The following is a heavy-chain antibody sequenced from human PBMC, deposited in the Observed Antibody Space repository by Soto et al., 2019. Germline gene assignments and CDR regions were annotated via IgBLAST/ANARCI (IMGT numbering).Heavy chain of an antibody. D-gene: IGHD3-3*01. Sequence: GGSLRLSCAASGFTFSSYGMHWVRQAPGKGLEWVAVIWYDGSNKYYADSVKGRFTISRDNSKNTLYLQMNSLRAEDTAVYYCAREEYEFWSGTNWFDPWGQGTLVTVSS. CDR1: GFTFSSYG. V-gene: IGHV3-33*01. CDR3: AREEYEFWSGTNWFDP. CDR2: IWYDGSNK. J-gene: IGHJ5*02.